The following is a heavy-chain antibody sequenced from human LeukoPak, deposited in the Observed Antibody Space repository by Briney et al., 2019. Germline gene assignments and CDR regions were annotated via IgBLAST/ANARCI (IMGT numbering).Heavy chain of an antibody. CDR3: ARDAGYGGNSDY. V-gene: IGHV3-7*01. J-gene: IGHJ4*02. CDR1: GFTFNMYW. D-gene: IGHD4-23*01. Sequence: GWSLRLSCAASGFTFNMYWMTWVRQARGKGLESVAYINKDGSDKYYVDSVKGRFTVSRDNAKNSLYLQMNSLRAEDTAVYYCARDAGYGGNSDYWGQGTLVTVSS. CDR2: INKDGSDK.